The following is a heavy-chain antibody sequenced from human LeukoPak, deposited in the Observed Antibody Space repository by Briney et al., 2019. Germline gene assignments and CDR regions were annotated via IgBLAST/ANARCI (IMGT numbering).Heavy chain of an antibody. V-gene: IGHV1-2*02. CDR2: INPNSGGT. J-gene: IGHJ3*02. D-gene: IGHD3-10*01. CDR1: GYTFTAYS. CDR3: ARDLYYYGSGSFFNI. Sequence: GASVKVSCKASGYTFTAYSMHWVRQAPGQGLEWMGWINPNSGGTNYAQKFQGRVTMTRDTSITTAYMELSRLRSDDTAVYYCARDLYYYGSGSFFNIWGQGTMVTVSS.